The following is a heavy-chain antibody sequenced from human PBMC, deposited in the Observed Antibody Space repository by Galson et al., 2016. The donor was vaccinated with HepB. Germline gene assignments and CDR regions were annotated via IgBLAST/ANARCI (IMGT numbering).Heavy chain of an antibody. J-gene: IGHJ3*02. Sequence: SLRLSCAASGFTLDHYAMHWVRQAPGKGLEWVSGISWNSGCIGYADSVKGRFTISRDNAKNSLYLQMNSLRAGDTALYYCAKDSGAYYYDSSGYRRNAFDMWGQGTMVTVSS. D-gene: IGHD3-22*01. CDR3: AKDSGAYYYDSSGYRRNAFDM. V-gene: IGHV3-9*01. CDR2: ISWNSGCI. CDR1: GFTLDHYA.